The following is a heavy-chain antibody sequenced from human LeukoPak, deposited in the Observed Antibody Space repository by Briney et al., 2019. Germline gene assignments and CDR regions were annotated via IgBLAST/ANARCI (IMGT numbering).Heavy chain of an antibody. CDR1: GYSISSGYY. J-gene: IGHJ4*02. D-gene: IGHD3-10*01. Sequence: SETLSLTCAVSGYSISSGYYWGWIRQPPGKGLEWIGSIYHSGSTYYNPSLKSRVTISVDTSKNQCSLKLSSVTAADTAVYYCARHRITSRDGWTDYWGQGTLVTVSS. CDR3: ARHRITSRDGWTDY. V-gene: IGHV4-38-2*01. CDR2: IYHSGST.